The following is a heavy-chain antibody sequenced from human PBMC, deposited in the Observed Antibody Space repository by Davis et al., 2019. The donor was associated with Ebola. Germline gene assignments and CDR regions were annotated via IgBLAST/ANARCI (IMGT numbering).Heavy chain of an antibody. D-gene: IGHD5-12*01. CDR1: GFTLSSYA. Sequence: GESLKISCAASGFTLSSYAMSWVRQAPGKGLEWVSAISGSGGSTYYADSVKGRFTISRDNSKNTLYLQMNSLRAEDTAVYYCAKDLSGYDYVLRYFDYWGQGTLVTVSS. J-gene: IGHJ4*02. V-gene: IGHV3-23*01. CDR3: AKDLSGYDYVLRYFDY. CDR2: ISGSGGST.